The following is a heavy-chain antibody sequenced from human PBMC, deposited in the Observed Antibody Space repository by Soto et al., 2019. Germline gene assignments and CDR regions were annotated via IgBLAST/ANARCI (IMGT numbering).Heavy chain of an antibody. D-gene: IGHD5-12*01. CDR1: GFTFSSYA. Sequence: GGSLRLSCAGSGFTFSSYAMSWVRQAPGKGLEWVSAISGSGGSTYYADSVKGRFTISRDNSKNTLYLQMNSLRAEDTAVYYCAKAHIVATIRGGNYYGMDVWGQGTTVTV. CDR2: ISGSGGST. V-gene: IGHV3-23*01. CDR3: AKAHIVATIRGGNYYGMDV. J-gene: IGHJ6*02.